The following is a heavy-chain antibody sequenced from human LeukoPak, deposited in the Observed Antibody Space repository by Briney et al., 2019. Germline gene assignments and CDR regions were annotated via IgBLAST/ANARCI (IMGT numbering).Heavy chain of an antibody. V-gene: IGHV1-2*02. CDR1: GYTFTGYY. CDR3: ARGDTVTRGIDY. CDR2: INPNSGGT. Sequence: ASVKFSFKASGYTFTGYYMHWVRPAPGQGLEGMGWINPNSGGTNYAQKFQGGVTMTRDTSISTAHMELSRLRSDDTAVYYCARGDTVTRGIDYWGQGTLVTVSS. D-gene: IGHD4-17*01. J-gene: IGHJ4*02.